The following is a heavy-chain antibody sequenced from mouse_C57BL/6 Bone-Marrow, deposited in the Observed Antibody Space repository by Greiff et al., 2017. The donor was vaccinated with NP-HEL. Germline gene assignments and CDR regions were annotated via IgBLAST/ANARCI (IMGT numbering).Heavy chain of an antibody. CDR2: INYDGSST. CDR1: GFTFSDYY. J-gene: IGHJ2*01. Sequence: EVKVVESEAGLVQPGCSMKLSCTASGFTFSDYYMAWVRQVPEKGLEWVANINYDGSSTYYLDPLKSRFIISRDNAKNILYLQMSSLKSEDTATYCCERHNYGGGFDDWGQGTTLTVSS. CDR3: ERHNYGGGFDD. V-gene: IGHV5-16*01. D-gene: IGHD1-2*01.